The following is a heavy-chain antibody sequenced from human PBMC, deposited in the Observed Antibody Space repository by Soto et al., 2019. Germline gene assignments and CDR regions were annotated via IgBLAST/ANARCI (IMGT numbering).Heavy chain of an antibody. J-gene: IGHJ4*02. CDR1: GGSISSGDYY. V-gene: IGHV4-30-4*01. CDR2: IYYSGST. D-gene: IGHD2-2*01. Sequence: QVQLQESGPGLVKPSQTLSLTCTVSGGSISSGDYYWSWIRQPPGKGLEWIGYIYYSGSTSYNPSLKSRLTISVDTSKNQFSLKLNSVTAADTAVYYCAREIVLVPAAMRYFDYWGQGDLVTVSS. CDR3: AREIVLVPAAMRYFDY.